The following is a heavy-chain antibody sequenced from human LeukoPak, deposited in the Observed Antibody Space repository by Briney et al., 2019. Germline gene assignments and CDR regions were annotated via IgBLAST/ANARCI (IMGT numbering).Heavy chain of an antibody. V-gene: IGHV3-23*01. Sequence: GGSLRLSCAASGFTFRSHAMSWVREAPGKRREWVSAICGSGGSTFYADSVKGRFTISRDNSKNTLYLQIYSLRAEDTAVYYCAKDLPPSMGSGLYAFDSWGQGAMVTVSS. D-gene: IGHD2/OR15-2a*01. CDR2: ICGSGGST. CDR3: AKDLPPSMGSGLYAFDS. J-gene: IGHJ3*01. CDR1: GFTFRSHA.